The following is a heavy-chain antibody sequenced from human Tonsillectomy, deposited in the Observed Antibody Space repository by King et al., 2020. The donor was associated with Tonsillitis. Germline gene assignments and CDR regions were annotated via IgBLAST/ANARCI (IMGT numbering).Heavy chain of an antibody. CDR2: IYTSGST. V-gene: IGHV4-4*07. J-gene: IGHJ5*02. CDR3: ARVISDWFDP. CDR1: GGSINSFY. Sequence: QLQESGPGLVKPSETLSLTCTVSGGSINSFYWSWIRQPAGKGLEWIGRIYTSGSTNYNASLKSRVTMSVDTSKSQFSLKLSSVTAADTAVYYCARVISDWFDPWGRGMLVTVPS.